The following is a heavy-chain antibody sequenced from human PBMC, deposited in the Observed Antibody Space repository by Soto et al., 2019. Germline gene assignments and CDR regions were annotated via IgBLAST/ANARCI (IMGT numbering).Heavy chain of an antibody. J-gene: IGHJ4*02. CDR1: GGSVGGYY. V-gene: IGHV4-34*01. CDR2: INHSGSI. Sequence: SETLSLTCAVYGGSVGGYYWSWVRQPPGKGLERIGEINHSGSITYAPSLKSRVTMSVDTSKNQFSLRLNSVTAADTAVYYCARGEVTTGLFWGQGTQVTVSS. CDR3: ARGEVTTGLF. D-gene: IGHD4-17*01.